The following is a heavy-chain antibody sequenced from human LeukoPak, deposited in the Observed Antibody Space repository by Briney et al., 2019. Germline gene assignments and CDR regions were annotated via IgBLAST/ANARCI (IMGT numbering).Heavy chain of an antibody. CDR3: VRDPSVDMVRGVRGWFDP. CDR1: GYTFTSYG. V-gene: IGHV1-18*01. D-gene: IGHD3-10*01. Sequence: ASVKVSCKASGYTFTSYGISWVRQAPGQGLEWMGWISAYNGNTNYAQKLQGRVTMTTDTSTSTAYMELRSLRSDDTAVYYCVRDPSVDMVRGVRGWFDPWGQGTLVTVSS. J-gene: IGHJ5*02. CDR2: ISAYNGNT.